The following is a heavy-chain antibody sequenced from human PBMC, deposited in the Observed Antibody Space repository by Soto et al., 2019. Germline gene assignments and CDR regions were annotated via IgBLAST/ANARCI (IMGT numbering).Heavy chain of an antibody. Sequence: QVQLQESGPGLVKPSQTLSLTCTVSGRSISSGGYYWSWIRQHPGKGLEWIGYIYYSGSTYYNPYLKRRVNRSGDTSKNQFALKLISVTGEDTAVYYCARAEALITIFGEVNGVEEFDPWGQGTLDTVSS. CDR2: IYYSGST. V-gene: IGHV4-31*03. J-gene: IGHJ5*02. D-gene: IGHD3-3*01. CDR3: ARAEALITIFGEVNGVEEFDP. CDR1: GRSISSGGYY.